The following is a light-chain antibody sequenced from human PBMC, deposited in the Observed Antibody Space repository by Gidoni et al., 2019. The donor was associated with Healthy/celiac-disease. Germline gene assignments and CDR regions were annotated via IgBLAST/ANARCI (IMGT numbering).Light chain of an antibody. CDR1: QGISSY. V-gene: IGKV1-9*01. Sequence: DIQLTQSPSFLSASVGDRVTITCRASQGISSYLAWYQQKPGTAPKHLIYAASTFLSGVPSRFSGSRSGTEFTLTISSLQPEDFATYYCQQLNSYPLTFGQGTKVEIK. CDR3: QQLNSYPLT. CDR2: AAS. J-gene: IGKJ1*01.